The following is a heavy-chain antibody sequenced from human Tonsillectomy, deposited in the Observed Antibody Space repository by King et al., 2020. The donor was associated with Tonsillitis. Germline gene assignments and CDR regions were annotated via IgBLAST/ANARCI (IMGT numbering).Heavy chain of an antibody. CDR2: ISSSSSRI. CDR1: GFTFSTYS. CDR3: ARDRGDCSSISCYFGLCDS. D-gene: IGHD2-2*01. V-gene: IGHV3-48*02. J-gene: IGHJ4*02. Sequence: VQLVESGGGLVQPGGSLRLSCAASGFTFSTYSMNWVRQAPGKGLEWVSYISSSSSRIYYADSVKGRFTISRDNAKNSLYLQMNSLRDEDTAVYYCARDRGDCSSISCYFGLCDSWGQGTLVTVSS.